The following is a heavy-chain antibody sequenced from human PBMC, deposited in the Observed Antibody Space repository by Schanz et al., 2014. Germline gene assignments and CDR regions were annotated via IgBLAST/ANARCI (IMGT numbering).Heavy chain of an antibody. V-gene: IGHV1-69*08. D-gene: IGHD3-3*01. CDR2: IIPILDKT. CDR3: VTEKRMESGTWAKAFDI. J-gene: IGHJ3*02. CDR1: GGTFSSST. Sequence: QVQLVQSGAEVKKPGSSVKVSCKASGGTFSSSTLTWVRQAPGQGLEWMGRIIPILDKTNYAQKFQGRVTMTADKSTSTVYMELSSLRSEDTAMYYCVTEKRMESGTWAKAFDIWGQGTWVTVSS.